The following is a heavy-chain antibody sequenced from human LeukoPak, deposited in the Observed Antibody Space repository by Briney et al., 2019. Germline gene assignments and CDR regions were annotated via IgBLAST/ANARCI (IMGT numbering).Heavy chain of an antibody. Sequence: GGSLRLSCVASGFSLSGYWMYWVRQAPGKGLMYISRNNGDGSTTNYADVVKGRFTMSKDNVKNTLYLQMNSLRVEDTAVYYCARDPRNVGLAPWGQGTLVTVSS. D-gene: IGHD2-15*01. CDR1: GFSLSGYW. J-gene: IGHJ5*02. CDR2: NNGDGSTT. V-gene: IGHV3-74*01. CDR3: ARDPRNVGLAP.